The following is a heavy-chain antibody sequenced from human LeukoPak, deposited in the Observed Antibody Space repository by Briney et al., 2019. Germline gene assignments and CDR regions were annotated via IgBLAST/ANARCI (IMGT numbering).Heavy chain of an antibody. D-gene: IGHD4-11*01. J-gene: IGHJ4*02. CDR1: GFTFSSYS. CDR2: ISSGSTYI. CDR3: ARGRTSGGMTTEIDY. Sequence: GGSLRLSCAASGFTFSSYSMMWVRQAPGKGLEWVSSISSGSTYIYYADSVKGRFTISRDNAKNSLYLQMNSLRAEDTAVYYCARGRTSGGMTTEIDYWGQGTLVTVSS. V-gene: IGHV3-21*01.